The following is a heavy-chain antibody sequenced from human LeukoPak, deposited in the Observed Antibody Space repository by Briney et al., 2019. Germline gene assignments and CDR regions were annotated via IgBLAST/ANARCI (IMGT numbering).Heavy chain of an antibody. J-gene: IGHJ4*02. D-gene: IGHD1-26*01. Sequence: ASVNVSCKASGFTFTRYGISWLRQAPGQGLEWMGWISAYNGNTNYEQKLQGRVTLTTDTPTSTAYMELRSLRSDDTAVYYCARDGAISGSNADYWGQGTLVTVSS. CDR1: GFTFTRYG. V-gene: IGHV1-18*01. CDR2: ISAYNGNT. CDR3: ARDGAISGSNADY.